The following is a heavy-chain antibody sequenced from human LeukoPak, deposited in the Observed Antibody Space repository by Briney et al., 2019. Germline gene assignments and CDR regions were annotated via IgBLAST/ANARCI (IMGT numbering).Heavy chain of an antibody. CDR2: IFHTGHT. J-gene: IGHJ4*02. CDR1: GGSISSGDYP. Sequence: SETLSLTCAVSGGSISSGDYPWRWIRQPPGKGLEWFGYIFHTGHTSYNPSLKRRVTISVDMSKNQLSLKLSSVTAADTAVYYCARGFYGSGSQFDYWGQGTLVTVSS. CDR3: ARGFYGSGSQFDY. D-gene: IGHD3-10*01. V-gene: IGHV4-30-2*01.